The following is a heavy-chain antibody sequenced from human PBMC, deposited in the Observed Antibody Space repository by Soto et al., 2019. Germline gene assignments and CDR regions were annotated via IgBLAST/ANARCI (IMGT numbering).Heavy chain of an antibody. Sequence: ASVKVSCKASGYTFTGYYMHWVRQAPGQGLEWMGWINPNSGGTNYAQKFQGWVTMTRDTSISTAYMELSRLRSDDTALYYCARGLFSSGWYSYFDPWGQGTPVTVSS. V-gene: IGHV1-2*04. CDR3: ARGLFSSGWYSYFDP. CDR2: INPNSGGT. J-gene: IGHJ5*02. CDR1: GYTFTGYY. D-gene: IGHD6-19*01.